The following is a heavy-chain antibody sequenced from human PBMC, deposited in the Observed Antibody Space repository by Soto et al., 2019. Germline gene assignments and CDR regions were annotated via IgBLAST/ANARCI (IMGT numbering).Heavy chain of an antibody. CDR2: IYYSGST. J-gene: IGHJ4*02. D-gene: IGHD2-2*01. CDR1: GGSISSYY. V-gene: IGHV4-59*08. Sequence: QVQLQESGPGLVKPSETLSLTCTVSGGSISSYYWSWIRQPPGKGLEWIGYIYYSGSTNYNPSLKRRVTISVDTSKNQFSLKLSSVTAADTAVYYCARHVRSAVPAANDYWGQGTLVTVSS. CDR3: ARHVRSAVPAANDY.